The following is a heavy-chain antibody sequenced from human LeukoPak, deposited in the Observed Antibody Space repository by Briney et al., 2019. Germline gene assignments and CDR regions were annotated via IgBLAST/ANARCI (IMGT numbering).Heavy chain of an antibody. J-gene: IGHJ3*02. CDR3: ASGRAYGDPIDAFDI. CDR1: GYTFTAYY. D-gene: IGHD4-17*01. V-gene: IGHV1-2*02. Sequence: ASVKVSCKASGYTFTAYYMHWVRQAPGQGLEWMGWINPNSGGTNYAQKFQGRVTMTRDTSITTAYMELSRLRSDDTAIYYCASGRAYGDPIDAFDIWGQGTMATVSS. CDR2: INPNSGGT.